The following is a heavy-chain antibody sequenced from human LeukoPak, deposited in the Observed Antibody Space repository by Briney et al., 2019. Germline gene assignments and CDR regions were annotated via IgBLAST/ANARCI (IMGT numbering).Heavy chain of an antibody. V-gene: IGHV3-33*01. J-gene: IGHJ4*02. CDR3: ATVRAAGRSSWYLDY. CDR1: GFTFSNYG. D-gene: IGHD2-2*01. Sequence: PGGSLRLSCAASGFTFSNYGMYWVRQAPGQGLEWVAVIWYDGSNKYYADSVKGQFTISRDNSKNTLYLQMNSLRAEDTAVYYCATVRAAGRSSWYLDYWGQGTLVTVSS. CDR2: IWYDGSNK.